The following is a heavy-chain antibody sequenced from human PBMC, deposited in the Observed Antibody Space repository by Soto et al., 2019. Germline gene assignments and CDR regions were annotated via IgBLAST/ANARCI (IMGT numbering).Heavy chain of an antibody. CDR1: GFTFSSNS. D-gene: IGHD4-17*01. V-gene: IGHV3-21*01. Sequence: GGSLRLSCAASGFTFSSNSMNWVRQAPGKGLEWVSSISSSSSYKYYADSVKGRFTISRDNAKNSLYLQMNSLRAEDTAVYYCARSYVGEYGPTDYFDDWGQGTLVTVSS. J-gene: IGHJ4*02. CDR2: ISSSSSYK. CDR3: ARSYVGEYGPTDYFDD.